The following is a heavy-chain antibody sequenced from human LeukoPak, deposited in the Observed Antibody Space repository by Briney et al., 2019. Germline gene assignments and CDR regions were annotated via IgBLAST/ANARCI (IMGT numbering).Heavy chain of an antibody. Sequence: PSETLSLTCTVSGYSISSGYYWGWIRQPPGKGLEWIGSIYHSGSTYYNPSLKSRVTISVDTSKNQFSLKLSSVTAADTAVYYCASDHLYSSSWYQEYWGQGTLVTVSS. D-gene: IGHD6-13*01. CDR2: IYHSGST. CDR3: ASDHLYSSSWYQEY. V-gene: IGHV4-38-2*02. CDR1: GYSISSGYY. J-gene: IGHJ4*02.